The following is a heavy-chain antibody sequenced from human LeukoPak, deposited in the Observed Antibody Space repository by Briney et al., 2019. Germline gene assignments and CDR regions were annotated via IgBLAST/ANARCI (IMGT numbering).Heavy chain of an antibody. V-gene: IGHV3-21*01. Sequence: GGSLRLSCAASGFTFSSYSMNWVRQAPGKGLEWVSSISSSSSYIYYADSVKGRFTISRDNAKNSLYLQMNSLRAEDTAVYYCARDLNCGGDCSSNFDYWGQGTLVTVSS. D-gene: IGHD2-21*02. CDR3: ARDLNCGGDCSSNFDY. J-gene: IGHJ4*02. CDR1: GFTFSSYS. CDR2: ISSSSSYI.